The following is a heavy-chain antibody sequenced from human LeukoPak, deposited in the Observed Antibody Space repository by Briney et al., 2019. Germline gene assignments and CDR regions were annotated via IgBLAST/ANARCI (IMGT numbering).Heavy chain of an antibody. J-gene: IGHJ4*02. CDR1: GGSISSGGYY. CDR2: IYYSGST. D-gene: IGHD3-22*01. V-gene: IGHV4-31*03. CDR3: ARRAPSAYYDSTGYYCYFDY. Sequence: SQTLSLTCTVSGGSISSGGYYWSWIRQHPGKGLEWIGYIYYSGSTYYSPSLKSRVTISVDTSKNQFSLKLSSVTAADTAVYYCARRAPSAYYDSTGYYCYFDYWGQGTLVTVSS.